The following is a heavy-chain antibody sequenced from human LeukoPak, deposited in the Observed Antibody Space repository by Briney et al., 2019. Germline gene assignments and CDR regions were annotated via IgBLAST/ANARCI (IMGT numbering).Heavy chain of an antibody. D-gene: IGHD3-10*01. CDR1: GFSFGSYG. J-gene: IGHJ4*02. V-gene: IGHV3-33*01. CDR2: VSYDGSNK. CDR3: AREMGSVYFDY. Sequence: GRSLGLSCAASGFSFGSYGIHWVRQTPGKWLEWVAVVSYDGSNKDYSDSVKGRFTISRDNSKNTVNLQMNSLRVEDTAVYYCAREMGSVYFDYWGQGTLVTVSS.